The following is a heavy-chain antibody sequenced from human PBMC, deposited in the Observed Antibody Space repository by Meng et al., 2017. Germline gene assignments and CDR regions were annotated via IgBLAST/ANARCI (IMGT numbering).Heavy chain of an antibody. CDR2: ISGSGGST. CDR1: GFTFSSYA. J-gene: IGHJ4*02. D-gene: IGHD3-22*01. CDR3: AKVPSYITMIVVISYFDY. V-gene: IGHV3-23*01. Sequence: GESLKISCAASGFTFSSYAMSWVRQAPGKGLEWVSAISGSGGSTYYADSVKGRFTISRDNSKNTLYLQMNSLRAEDTAVYYCAKVPSYITMIVVISYFDYWGQGTLVTVSS.